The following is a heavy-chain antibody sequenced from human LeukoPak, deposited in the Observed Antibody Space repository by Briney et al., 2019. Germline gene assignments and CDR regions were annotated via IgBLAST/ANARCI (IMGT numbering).Heavy chain of an antibody. CDR3: ARVATMVRVPLDALDI. V-gene: IGHV3-48*03. D-gene: IGHD3-10*01. J-gene: IGHJ3*02. Sequence: GGSLRLSCAISGFTFSACELTWVRQAPGKGLEWVSYISRSGSTRYYADSVKGRFTISRDNAKNSLYLQMNSMRAEDTAVYYCARVATMVRVPLDALDIWGQGTMVSVSS. CDR2: ISRSGSTR. CDR1: GFTFSACE.